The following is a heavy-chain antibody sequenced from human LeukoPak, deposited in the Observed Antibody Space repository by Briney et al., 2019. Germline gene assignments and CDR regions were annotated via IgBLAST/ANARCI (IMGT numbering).Heavy chain of an antibody. D-gene: IGHD2-15*01. Sequence: SVKVSCKASGGTFSSYAISWVRQAPGQGLGWMGGIIPIFGTANYAQKFQGRVTITADESTSTAYMELSSLRSEDTAVYYCARFGPGYCSGGSCHDYWGQGTLVTVSS. CDR3: ARFGPGYCSGGSCHDY. J-gene: IGHJ4*02. CDR2: IIPIFGTA. CDR1: GGTFSSYA. V-gene: IGHV1-69*01.